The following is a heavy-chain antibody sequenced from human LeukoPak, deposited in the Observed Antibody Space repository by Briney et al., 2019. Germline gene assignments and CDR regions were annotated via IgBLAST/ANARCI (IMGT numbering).Heavy chain of an antibody. CDR1: GFTFSNYG. CDR3: AKEKVPISMPAWYFDL. Sequence: GGSLRLSCAASGFTFSNYGMHWVRQTPGKGLEWVTVIAHDGSVQYYTDSVKGRFTISRDDSKNTLYLQMNSLRAEDMAIYYCAKEKVPISMPAWYFDLWGRGTLVTVSS. J-gene: IGHJ2*01. CDR2: IAHDGSVQ. V-gene: IGHV3-30*18. D-gene: IGHD2/OR15-2a*01.